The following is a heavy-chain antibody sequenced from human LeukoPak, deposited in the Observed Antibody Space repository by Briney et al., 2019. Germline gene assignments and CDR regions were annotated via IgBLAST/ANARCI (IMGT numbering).Heavy chain of an antibody. CDR1: GGTFSSYA. V-gene: IGHV1-69*05. Sequence: ASVKVSCKASGGTFSSYAISWVRQAPGQGLEWMGGVIPIFGTANYAQKFQGRVKITTDESTSTAYMELSSLRSEDTAVYYCARGITIFNWFDPWGQGTLVTVSS. D-gene: IGHD3-9*01. CDR3: ARGITIFNWFDP. J-gene: IGHJ5*02. CDR2: VIPIFGTA.